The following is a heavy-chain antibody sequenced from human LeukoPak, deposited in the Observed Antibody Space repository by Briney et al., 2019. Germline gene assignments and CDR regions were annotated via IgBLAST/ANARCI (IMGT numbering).Heavy chain of an antibody. J-gene: IGHJ5*02. CDR1: GFTFDDYA. CDR3: AKGPHDGYSYGFGRFDP. CDR2: ISWNSGSI. V-gene: IGHV3-9*01. Sequence: GGSLRLSCAASGFTFDDYAMHWVRQAPGKGLEWDSGISWNSGSIGYADPVKGRFTISRDNAKNSLYLQMNSLRAEDTALYYCAKGPHDGYSYGFGRFDPWGQGTLVTVSS. D-gene: IGHD5-18*01.